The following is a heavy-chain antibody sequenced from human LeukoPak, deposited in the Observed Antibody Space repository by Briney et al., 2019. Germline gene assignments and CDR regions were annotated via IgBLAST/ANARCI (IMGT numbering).Heavy chain of an antibody. CDR1: GGSFSGYY. V-gene: IGHV4-34*01. Sequence: PSETLSLTCAVYGGSFSGYYWSWIRQPPGKGLEWIGEINHSGSTNYNPSLKSRVTISVDTSKNQFSLKLSSVTAADTAVYYCARGFLSGRPRTFDIWGQGTMVTVSS. CDR2: INHSGST. D-gene: IGHD2-21*01. CDR3: ARGFLSGRPRTFDI. J-gene: IGHJ3*02.